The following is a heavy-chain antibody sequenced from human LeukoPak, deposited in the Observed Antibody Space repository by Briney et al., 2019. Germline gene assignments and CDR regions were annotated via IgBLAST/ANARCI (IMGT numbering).Heavy chain of an antibody. CDR3: AKGIYSSGWSYFDY. J-gene: IGHJ4*01. CDR2: LSGSGITT. V-gene: IGHV3-23*01. Sequence: GGSLRPSCAASEFTFSSCAMSWVRQAPGKGLEWVSTLSGSGITTYYADSVKGRFTISRDNSKNTLYLQMNSLRAEDTAVYYCAKGIYSSGWSYFDYWGHGTLVTVSS. CDR1: EFTFSSCA. D-gene: IGHD6-19*01.